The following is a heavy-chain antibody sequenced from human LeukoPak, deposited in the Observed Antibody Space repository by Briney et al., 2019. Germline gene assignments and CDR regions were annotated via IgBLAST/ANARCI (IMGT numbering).Heavy chain of an antibody. CDR3: ASRSGSDFNY. CDR2: VSSGSSTI. V-gene: IGHV3-11*04. J-gene: IGHJ4*02. CDR1: GFTFSDYY. D-gene: IGHD3-22*01. Sequence: PGGSLRLSCAASGFTFSDYYMSWIRQAPGKALEWVSYVSSGSSTIYYADSVKGRFTISRDNAKNSLYLQMNSLRAEDTAVYYCASRSGSDFNYWGQGTLVTVSS.